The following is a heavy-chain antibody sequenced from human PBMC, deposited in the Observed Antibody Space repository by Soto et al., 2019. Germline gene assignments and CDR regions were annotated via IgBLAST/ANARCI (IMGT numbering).Heavy chain of an antibody. V-gene: IGHV4-34*01. CDR1: GGSFSGYY. CDR3: ARGPNWNRNY. Sequence: PSETLSLTSAVYGGSFSGYYWSWIRQPPGKGLEWIGEINHSGSTNYNPSLKSRVTISVDTSKNQFSLKLSSVTAADTAVYYCARGPNWNRNYWGQGTLVTVSS. J-gene: IGHJ4*02. D-gene: IGHD1-1*01. CDR2: INHSGST.